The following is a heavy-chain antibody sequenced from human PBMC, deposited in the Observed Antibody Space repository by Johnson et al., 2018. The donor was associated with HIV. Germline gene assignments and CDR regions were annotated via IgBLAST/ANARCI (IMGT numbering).Heavy chain of an antibody. D-gene: IGHD2-2*01. Sequence: QVQLVESGGDLVQPGGSLRLSCAVSGFTVSSNYMSWVRRAPGKGLEWVSYISSSGSPIYYADSVKGRFTLSRDNAKNSLFLQMHSLRVEDTAIYYCARVGYQLHDAFDLWGQGTMVTVSS. V-gene: IGHV3-11*01. J-gene: IGHJ3*01. CDR2: ISSSGSPI. CDR3: ARVGYQLHDAFDL. CDR1: GFTVSSNY.